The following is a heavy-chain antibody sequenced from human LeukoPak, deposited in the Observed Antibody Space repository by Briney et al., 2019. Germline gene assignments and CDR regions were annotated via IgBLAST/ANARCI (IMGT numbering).Heavy chain of an antibody. CDR2: IKQDGSEK. CDR3: AGGTGWLIDS. J-gene: IGHJ4*02. Sequence: GGSLRLSCVASGITFSRHWMKWVRQAPGKGLEWVANIKQDGSEKFYVDSVKGRFTISRDNAKNSLYLQMTSLRPEDTALYYCAGGTGWLIDSWGQGTLVTVSS. D-gene: IGHD3-9*01. V-gene: IGHV3-7*01. CDR1: GITFSRHW.